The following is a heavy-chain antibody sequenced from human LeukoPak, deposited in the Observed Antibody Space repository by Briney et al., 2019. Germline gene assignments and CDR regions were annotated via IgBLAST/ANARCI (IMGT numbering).Heavy chain of an antibody. CDR1: GFTFSNYT. V-gene: IGHV3-21*01. CDR3: ASSVEMATIRN. Sequence: PGGSLRLSCAASGFTFSNYTLNWVRQAPGKGLEWVSSISSRSSYIYYAGSVKGRFTISRDNAKNSLYLQMNSLRAEDTAVYYCASSVEMATIRNWGQGTLVTVSS. CDR2: ISSRSSYI. D-gene: IGHD5-24*01. J-gene: IGHJ4*02.